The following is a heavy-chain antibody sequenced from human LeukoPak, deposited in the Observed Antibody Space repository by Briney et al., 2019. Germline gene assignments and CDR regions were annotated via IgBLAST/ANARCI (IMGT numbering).Heavy chain of an antibody. CDR2: IIPIFGTA. D-gene: IGHD3-22*01. Sequence: SVKVSXEASGGTFSSYAISWVRQAPGQGLEWMGRIIPIFGTANYAQKFQGRVTITTDESTSTAYMELSSLRSEDTAVYYCARAPYYYDSSGYLGYWGQGTLVTVSS. V-gene: IGHV1-69*05. CDR1: GGTFSSYA. CDR3: ARAPYYYDSSGYLGY. J-gene: IGHJ4*02.